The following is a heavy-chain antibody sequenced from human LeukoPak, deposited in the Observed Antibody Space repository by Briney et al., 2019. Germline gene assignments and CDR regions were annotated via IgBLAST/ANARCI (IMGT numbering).Heavy chain of an antibody. CDR2: INHSGST. CDR3: ARGSTIFGFQH. Sequence: SETLSLTCAVYGGSFSGYYWSWIRQPPGKGLEWIGEINHSGSTNYNPYLKSRVTISVDTSKNQFSLKLSSVTAADTALYYCARGSTIFGFQHWGQGTLVTVSS. J-gene: IGHJ1*01. V-gene: IGHV4-34*01. CDR1: GGSFSGYY. D-gene: IGHD3-3*01.